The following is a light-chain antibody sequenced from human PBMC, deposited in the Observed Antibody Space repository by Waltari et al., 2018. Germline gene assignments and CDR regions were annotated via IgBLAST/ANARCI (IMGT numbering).Light chain of an antibody. CDR1: QNIRTH. CDR2: DAS. CDR3: QQSFSSPWT. J-gene: IGKJ1*01. Sequence: DIQMTQSPSSLSASVGDTVTVTCRASQNIRTHLNWYQQKPATAPKLLIYDASTLHRGVPSRFSGSGSGTDFTLTVTNLQPDDFAIYFCQQSFSSPWTFGQGTRV. V-gene: IGKV1-39*01.